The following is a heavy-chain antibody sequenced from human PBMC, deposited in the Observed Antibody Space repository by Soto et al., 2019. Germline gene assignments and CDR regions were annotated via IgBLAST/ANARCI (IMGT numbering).Heavy chain of an antibody. Sequence: EVQLVESGGGLVQPGGSLRLSCAASEFTFSGRSVHWVRQAPGKGLVWVSGIDKVGTDSTYADSVKGRFTSSRDNAKNTVYLHVNSLRVEDTAVYYCARGWFGPDVWGKGTTVTVSS. J-gene: IGHJ6*03. CDR3: ARGWFGPDV. D-gene: IGHD3-10*01. V-gene: IGHV3-74*01. CDR1: EFTFSGRS. CDR2: IDKVGTDS.